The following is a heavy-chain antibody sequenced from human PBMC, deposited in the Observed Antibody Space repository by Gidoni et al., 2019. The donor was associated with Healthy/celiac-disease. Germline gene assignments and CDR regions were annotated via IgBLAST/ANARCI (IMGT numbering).Heavy chain of an antibody. V-gene: IGHV3-23*01. Sequence: EVQLFESGGGLVQPGGSLRPSCAASGFTFGSYAMSWVRQATGKGLEWVSAISGSGGSTYYADSVKGRFTISRDNSKNTLYLQMNSLRAEDTAVYYCAKTTHSSGDAFDIWGQGTMVTVSS. CDR2: ISGSGGST. D-gene: IGHD6-25*01. CDR1: GFTFGSYA. J-gene: IGHJ3*02. CDR3: AKTTHSSGDAFDI.